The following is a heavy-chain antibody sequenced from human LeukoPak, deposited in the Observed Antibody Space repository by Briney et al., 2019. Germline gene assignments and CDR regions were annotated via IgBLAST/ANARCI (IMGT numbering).Heavy chain of an antibody. CDR3: ARVDTAMVLDGYWFDP. D-gene: IGHD5-18*01. Sequence: SVKVSCKASGGTFSSYAISWVRQAPGQGLEWMGGIIPIFGTANYAQKFQGRVTITADESTSTAYMELSSLRSEDTAVYYCARVDTAMVLDGYWFDPWGQGTLVTVSS. CDR2: IIPIFGTA. V-gene: IGHV1-69*13. J-gene: IGHJ5*02. CDR1: GGTFSSYA.